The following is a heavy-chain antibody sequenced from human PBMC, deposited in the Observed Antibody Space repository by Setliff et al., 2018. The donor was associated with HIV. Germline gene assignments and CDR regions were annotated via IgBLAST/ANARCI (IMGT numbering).Heavy chain of an antibody. CDR1: GGAFSSYA. V-gene: IGHV1-69*05. CDR2: IIPIFGTA. D-gene: IGHD3-22*01. J-gene: IGHJ5*02. Sequence: SVKVSCKASGGAFSSYALSWVRQAPGQGLEWMGGIIPIFGTANYAQKFQGRVTITTDESTSTAYMELSSLRSEDTAVYYCARYERDGYYDSSGYRFDPWGQGTLVTVSS. CDR3: ARYERDGYYDSSGYRFDP.